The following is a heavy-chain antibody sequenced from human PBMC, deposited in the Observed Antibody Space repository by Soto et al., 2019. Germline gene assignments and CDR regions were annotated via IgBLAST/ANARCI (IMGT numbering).Heavy chain of an antibody. Sequence: GGSLRLSXSASGFTFQNYVIHWVRQAPGKGLEYVSAIGAKGDATYADSVKGRFSISRDNSKNSLFLRMTNVTFEDTATYFCVKVDWYSVDCWGQGALVTVSS. V-gene: IGHV3-64D*06. CDR3: VKVDWYSVDC. J-gene: IGHJ4*02. CDR1: GFTFQNYV. D-gene: IGHD2-21*02. CDR2: IGAKGDAT.